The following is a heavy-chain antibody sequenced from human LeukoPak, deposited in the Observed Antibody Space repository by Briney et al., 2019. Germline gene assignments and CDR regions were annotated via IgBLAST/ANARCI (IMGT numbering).Heavy chain of an antibody. CDR1: GGTFSSYT. CDR3: ARDMGPQGRTGTTSWGTDAFDI. V-gene: IGHV1-69*04. J-gene: IGHJ3*02. D-gene: IGHD1-1*01. Sequence: GASVKVSCKASGGTFSSYTISWVRQAPGQGLEWMGRIIPILGIANYAQKFQGRVTITADKSTSTAYMELSSLRSEDTAVYYCARDMGPQGRTGTTSWGTDAFDIWGQGTMVTVSS. CDR2: IIPILGIA.